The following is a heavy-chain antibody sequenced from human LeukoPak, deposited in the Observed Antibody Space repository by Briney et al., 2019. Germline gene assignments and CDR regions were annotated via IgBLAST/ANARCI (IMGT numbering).Heavy chain of an antibody. Sequence: ASVKVSCKVSGYTLTELSMHWVRQAPGKGLEWMGGFDPEDGETIYAQKFQGRVTMTEDTSTDTAYVELSSLRSEDTAVYYCATRAQGDTFYYYYGMDVWGQGTTVTVSS. D-gene: IGHD3-10*01. V-gene: IGHV1-24*01. CDR2: FDPEDGET. J-gene: IGHJ6*02. CDR3: ATRAQGDTFYYYYGMDV. CDR1: GYTLTELS.